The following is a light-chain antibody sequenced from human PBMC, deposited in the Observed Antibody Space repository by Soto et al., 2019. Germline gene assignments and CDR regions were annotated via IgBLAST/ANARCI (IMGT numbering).Light chain of an antibody. CDR3: SSYTSSTRYV. CDR1: SSDVGGYNY. V-gene: IGLV2-14*01. J-gene: IGLJ1*01. Sequence: QSVLTQPAPVSGSPGQSITISCTGTSSDVGGYNYVSWYQQHPGKAPKLMIYEVSNRPSGVSNRFSRSKSGNTASLTISGLQAEDEADYYCSSYTSSTRYVFGTGTKVTVL. CDR2: EVS.